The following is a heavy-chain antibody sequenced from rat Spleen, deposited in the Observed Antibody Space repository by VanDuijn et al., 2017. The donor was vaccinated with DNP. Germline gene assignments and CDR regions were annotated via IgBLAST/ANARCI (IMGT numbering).Heavy chain of an antibody. CDR1: GFTFSDYN. Sequence: EVQLVESGGGLLQPGRSRKLSCAASGFTFSDYNMAWVRQAPKKGLELVATIIHDGKRTYYGDSVKGRFTISRDNGKSTLYLQMESLRSEETATYYCTKDAFDYWGKGVMVTVSS. CDR2: IIHDGKRT. V-gene: IGHV5S10*01. J-gene: IGHJ2*01. CDR3: TKDAFDY.